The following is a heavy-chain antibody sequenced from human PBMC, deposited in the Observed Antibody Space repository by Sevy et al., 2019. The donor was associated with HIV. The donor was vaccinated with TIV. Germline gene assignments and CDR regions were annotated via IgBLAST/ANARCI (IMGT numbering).Heavy chain of an antibody. Sequence: SETLSLTCTVSGDSINSAYYWGWIRQPPGKGLEWIGSIYHSGSTYYNPSLKSRVTISVDTSKNQFSLKLSSVTAADRAVYYCARDLADYGDNIYYWFDPWGQGTLVTVSS. D-gene: IGHD4-17*01. J-gene: IGHJ5*02. CDR2: IYHSGST. CDR3: ARDLADYGDNIYYWFDP. CDR1: GDSINSAYY. V-gene: IGHV4-38-2*02.